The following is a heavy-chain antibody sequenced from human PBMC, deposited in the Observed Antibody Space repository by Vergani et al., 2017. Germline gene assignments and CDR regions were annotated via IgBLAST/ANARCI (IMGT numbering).Heavy chain of an antibody. CDR1: GGTFTIYT. V-gene: IGHV1-69*12. Sequence: QVQLVQSGAEVKKPGSSVKVSCKASGGTFTIYTITWVRQAPGQGLEWMGGIIPIFGTANYAQKFQGRITITADESTSTAYMELSSLRSEDTAVYFCARGMWRXQLVRDHYYGMDVWGQGTTVIVSS. D-gene: IGHD6-13*01. J-gene: IGHJ6*02. CDR2: IIPIFGTA. CDR3: ARGMWRXQLVRDHYYGMDV.